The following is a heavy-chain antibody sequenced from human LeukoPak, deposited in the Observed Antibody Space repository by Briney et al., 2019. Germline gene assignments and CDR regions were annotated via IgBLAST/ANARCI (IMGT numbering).Heavy chain of an antibody. J-gene: IGHJ4*02. CDR2: INRSGST. Sequence: SETLSLTCAVYGGSFSGYYWSWIRQPPGKGLEWIGEINRSGSTNYNPSLKSRVTISVDTSKNQFSLKLSSVTAADTAVYYCARGKRSRIAAAGLDYWGQGTLVTVSS. D-gene: IGHD6-13*01. CDR3: ARGKRSRIAAAGLDY. CDR1: GGSFSGYY. V-gene: IGHV4-34*01.